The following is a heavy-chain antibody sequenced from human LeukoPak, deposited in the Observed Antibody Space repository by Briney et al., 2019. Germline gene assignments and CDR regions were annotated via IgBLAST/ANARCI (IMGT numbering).Heavy chain of an antibody. Sequence: ASVKVSCKASGGTFSSYAISWVRQAPGQGLEWMGWISAYNGNTNYAQKLQGKVTMTTDTSTSTAYMELRSLRSDDTAVYYCARDRGYSYGYPYYYGMDVWGQGTTVTVSS. CDR3: ARDRGYSYGYPYYYGMDV. CDR1: GGTFSSYA. J-gene: IGHJ6*02. D-gene: IGHD5-18*01. CDR2: ISAYNGNT. V-gene: IGHV1-18*01.